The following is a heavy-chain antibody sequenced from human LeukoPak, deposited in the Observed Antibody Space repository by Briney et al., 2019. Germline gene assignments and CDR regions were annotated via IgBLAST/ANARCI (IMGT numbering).Heavy chain of an antibody. D-gene: IGHD3-10*01. J-gene: IGHJ5*02. CDR2: IYHSGST. CDR1: GSSISSGYY. V-gene: IGHV4-38-2*02. Sequence: KPSETLSLTCTVSGSSISSGYYWGWLRQPPGKGLEWIGSIYHSGSTFYNPSLKSRVTISVDTSKNQFSVKLSSVTAADTAMFYCARGLGPGNWFDPWGQGTLVTVSS. CDR3: ARGLGPGNWFDP.